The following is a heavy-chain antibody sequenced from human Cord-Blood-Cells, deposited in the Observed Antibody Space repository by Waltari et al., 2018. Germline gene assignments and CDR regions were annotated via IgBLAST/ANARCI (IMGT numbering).Heavy chain of an antibody. CDR2: NYYRSKWYK. V-gene: IGHV6-1*01. CDR1: GDSVSSNSAA. CDR3: ARDQLGTTFDY. D-gene: IGHD1-1*01. Sequence: QVQLQQSGPGLVKPSQTLSLTCAISGDSVSSNSAAWYWLRHAPSRGLEWVGRNYYRSKWYKYYAVSVKSRITSNPDTSKNQFSLQLNSVRPEDTAVYYCARDQLGTTFDYWGQGTLVTVSS. J-gene: IGHJ4*02.